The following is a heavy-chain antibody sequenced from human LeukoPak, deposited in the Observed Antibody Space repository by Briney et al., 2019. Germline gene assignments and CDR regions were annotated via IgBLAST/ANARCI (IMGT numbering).Heavy chain of an antibody. V-gene: IGHV3-23*01. CDR1: GFTFDIYA. J-gene: IGHJ3*02. CDR3: ARGPSCTSTSCYVIGALDI. D-gene: IGHD2-2*01. Sequence: PGRSLRLSCAASGFTFDIYAMTWVRQAPGKGPDWVSGISASANSTYYADSVKDRFIISRDNSKNTLFLQMNSLRVDDMAVYYCARGPSCTSTSCYVIGALDIWGLGTTVTVSS. CDR2: ISASANST.